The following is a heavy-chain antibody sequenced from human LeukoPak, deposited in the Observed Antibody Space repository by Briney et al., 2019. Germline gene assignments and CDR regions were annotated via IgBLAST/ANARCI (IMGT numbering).Heavy chain of an antibody. D-gene: IGHD2-21*02. CDR2: IVPIFHIP. J-gene: IGHJ4*02. V-gene: IGHV1-69*05. CDR3: ARGGGAFCGGDCHRNLDY. Sequence: SSGKVPCKASGGILTNYAISWLRQAPGQGLEWMGGIVPIFHIPHYAQKFQGRVTITTDESTSTVYMELSRLRAEDTAVYYCARGGGAFCGGDCHRNLDYWGQGTLVTVSS. CDR1: GGILTNYA.